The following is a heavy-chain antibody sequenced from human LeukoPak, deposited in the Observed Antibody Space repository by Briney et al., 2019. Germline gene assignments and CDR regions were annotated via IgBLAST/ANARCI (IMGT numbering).Heavy chain of an antibody. CDR1: GYTFTSYY. D-gene: IGHD2-2*01. CDR2: INPNSGGT. Sequence: GASVKVSCKASGYTFTSYYMHWVRQAPGQGLEWMGWINPNSGGTNYAQKFQGRVTMTRDTSISTAYMELSRLRSDDTAVYYCARSKASIVVVPAASDYWGERSLVGVSS. CDR3: ARSKASIVVVPAASDY. V-gene: IGHV1-2*02. J-gene: IGHJ4*02.